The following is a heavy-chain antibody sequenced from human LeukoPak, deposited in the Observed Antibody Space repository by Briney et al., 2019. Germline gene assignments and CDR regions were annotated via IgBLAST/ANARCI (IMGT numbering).Heavy chain of an antibody. D-gene: IGHD3-22*01. V-gene: IGHV3-23*01. J-gene: IGHJ4*02. Sequence: GGSLRLSCAVSGFTFSTYGVYWVRQAPGKGLEWVSSNSGGSSYYADSVKGRFIISRDNSKNTLYLQMNSLRAEDTAVYYCAKDLKPNYYDSSGYYLDYWGQGTLVTVSS. CDR1: GFTFSTYG. CDR2: NSGGSS. CDR3: AKDLKPNYYDSSGYYLDY.